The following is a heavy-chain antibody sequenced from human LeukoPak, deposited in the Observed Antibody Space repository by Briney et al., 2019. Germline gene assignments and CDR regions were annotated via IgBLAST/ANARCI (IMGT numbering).Heavy chain of an antibody. V-gene: IGHV4-4*02. J-gene: IGHJ4*02. CDR3: ARVAMISYSSSWYEY. CDR1: GGSISSSNW. Sequence: SETLSLTCAVSGGSISSSNWWSWVRQPPGKGLEWIGNIYHSGSTYYNPSLKSRVTISVDTSKNQFSLKLSSMTAADTAVYFCARVAMISYSSSWYEYWGQGTLVTVSS. D-gene: IGHD6-13*01. CDR2: IYHSGST.